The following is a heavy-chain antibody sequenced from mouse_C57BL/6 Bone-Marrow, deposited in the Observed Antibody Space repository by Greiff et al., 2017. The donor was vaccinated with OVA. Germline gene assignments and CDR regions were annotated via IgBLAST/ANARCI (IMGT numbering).Heavy chain of an antibody. CDR1: GFNIKNNY. D-gene: IGHD2-4*01. CDR2: IDPANGNT. J-gene: IGHJ1*03. Sequence: EVHLPQPYQHIVRPGASVKLSCTASGFNIKNNYMHWVKQRPEQGLEWIGRIDPANGNTKYAPKFQGKATITADTSSNTAYLQLSSLTSEDTAIYYCARDYYWYIDDWGTGTTVTVSS. CDR3: ARDYYWYIDD. V-gene: IGHV14-3*01.